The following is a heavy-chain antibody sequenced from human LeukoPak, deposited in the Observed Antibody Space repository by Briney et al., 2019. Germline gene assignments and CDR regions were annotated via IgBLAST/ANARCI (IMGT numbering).Heavy chain of an antibody. V-gene: IGHV3-11*04. Sequence: GGSLRLSCAASGFTFSDYYMSWIRQAPGKGLEWVSYISSSGSTIYYADSVKGRFTISRDNAKNSLYLQMNSLRAEDTAVYYYAIEPGSGSYRTLQRVDYWGQGTLVTVSS. CDR2: ISSSGSTI. J-gene: IGHJ4*02. CDR3: AIEPGSGSYRTLQRVDY. D-gene: IGHD3-10*01. CDR1: GFTFSDYY.